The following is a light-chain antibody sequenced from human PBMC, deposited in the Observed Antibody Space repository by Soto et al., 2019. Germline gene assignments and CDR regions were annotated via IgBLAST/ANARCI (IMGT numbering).Light chain of an antibody. V-gene: IGKV1-13*02. J-gene: IGKJ2*01. CDR3: QQFNRYPYT. CDR2: DAS. CDR1: QGISSA. Sequence: AIQFTQSPSSLSASVGDRVTITCRASQGISSALAWYQQKPGKAPKLLIYDASSLESGVPSRFSGSASGTDFTLTISSLQPADFATYYCQQFNRYPYTFGQGTKMEIK.